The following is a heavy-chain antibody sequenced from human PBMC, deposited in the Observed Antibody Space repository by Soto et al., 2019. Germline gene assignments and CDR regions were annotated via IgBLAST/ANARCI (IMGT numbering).Heavy chain of an antibody. D-gene: IGHD2-8*01. Sequence: QVQLVESGGGVVQPGRSLRLSCAASGFTFSSYGMHWVRQAPGKGLEWVAVISYDGSNEYYADSVKGRFTISRDNSKNTLYLQMNSLRAEDTAVYYCAKDLGYCTNGVCYILDYWGQGTLVTVSS. CDR1: GFTFSSYG. CDR2: ISYDGSNE. CDR3: AKDLGYCTNGVCYILDY. J-gene: IGHJ4*02. V-gene: IGHV3-30*18.